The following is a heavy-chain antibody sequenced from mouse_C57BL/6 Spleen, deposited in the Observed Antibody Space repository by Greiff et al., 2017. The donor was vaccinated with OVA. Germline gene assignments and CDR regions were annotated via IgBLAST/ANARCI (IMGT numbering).Heavy chain of an antibody. J-gene: IGHJ2*01. D-gene: IGHD1-1*01. Sequence: EVQLQESGPGLVKPSQTLSLTCSVTGYSITSGYYWNWIRQFPGNKLEWMGYISYDGSNNYNPSLKNRISITRDPSKNQFFLKVNSVTTEDTATYYCARDDTVSDYWGQGTTLTVSS. V-gene: IGHV3-6*01. CDR3: ARDDTVSDY. CDR1: GYSITSGYY. CDR2: ISYDGSN.